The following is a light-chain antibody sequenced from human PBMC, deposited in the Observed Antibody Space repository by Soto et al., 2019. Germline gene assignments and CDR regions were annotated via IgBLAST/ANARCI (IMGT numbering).Light chain of an antibody. J-gene: IGKJ5*01. CDR2: GAS. V-gene: IGKV3-20*01. CDR1: QSVSVSY. CDR3: QQYGSSPIT. Sequence: ESVLTHSPGTLSLSPCERATLSWSASQSVSVSYLAWYQQKPGQAPRLLIYGASSRATGIPDRFSGSGSGTDFTLTISRLEPEDFAVYYCQQYGSSPITFGQGTRLENK.